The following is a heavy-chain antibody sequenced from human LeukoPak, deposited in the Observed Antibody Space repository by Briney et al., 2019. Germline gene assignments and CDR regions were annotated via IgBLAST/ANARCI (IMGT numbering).Heavy chain of an antibody. CDR1: GYSISSGYY. CDR3: ARETVAANHVDY. CDR2: IYHSGST. V-gene: IGHV4-38-2*02. Sequence: SETLSLTCIVSGYSISSGYYWGWIRQPPGKGLEWIGSIYHSGSTYYNPSLKSRVTISVDTSKNQFSLKLSSVTAADTAVYYCARETVAANHVDYWGQGTLVTVSS. J-gene: IGHJ4*02. D-gene: IGHD2-15*01.